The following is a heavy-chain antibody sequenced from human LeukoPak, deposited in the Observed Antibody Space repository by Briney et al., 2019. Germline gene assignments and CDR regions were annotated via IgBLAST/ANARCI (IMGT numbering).Heavy chain of an antibody. Sequence: GGSLRLSCAASGFTLRSYAIYWVRQAPGKGLEWVSGISGSGGDTYFADSVKGRFTISRDNSKNTVFLQMDSLRAEDTAVYYCAKTTAGYSSGRYPGWPIDYWGQGTLVTVS. CDR1: GFTLRSYA. CDR2: ISGSGGDT. J-gene: IGHJ4*02. CDR3: AKTTAGYSSGRYPGWPIDY. D-gene: IGHD6-19*01. V-gene: IGHV3-23*01.